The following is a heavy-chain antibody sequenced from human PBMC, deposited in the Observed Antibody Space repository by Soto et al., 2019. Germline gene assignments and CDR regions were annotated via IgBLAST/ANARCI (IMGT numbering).Heavy chain of an antibody. CDR1: GYSFNYYA. CDR2: INGDNGNT. CDR3: ARGGYSYGYIGYIDY. J-gene: IGHJ4*02. Sequence: QVQLVQSGAEVKKPGASVKVSCRTSGYSFNYYAIHWVRQAPGERLEWMGWINGDNGNTKYSQKFQGRVTITRDTSASTAYMELSSLRSEDTTAYYCARGGYSYGYIGYIDYWGQGTLVTVSS. D-gene: IGHD5-18*01. V-gene: IGHV1-3*01.